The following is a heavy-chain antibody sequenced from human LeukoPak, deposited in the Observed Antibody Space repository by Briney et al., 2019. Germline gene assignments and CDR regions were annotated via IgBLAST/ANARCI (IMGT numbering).Heavy chain of an antibody. CDR1: GFTLSSHW. D-gene: IGHD6-19*01. CDR2: IKQDGSET. J-gene: IGHJ4*02. Sequence: GGSLRLSCAASGFTLSSHWMGWVRQAPGKGLEWVANIKQDGSETYYADSVKGRFTISRDNAKNSLYLQMNSLRAEDMALYYCAKDSGHSSGWIDYWGQGTLVTVSS. CDR3: AKDSGHSSGWIDY. V-gene: IGHV3-7*03.